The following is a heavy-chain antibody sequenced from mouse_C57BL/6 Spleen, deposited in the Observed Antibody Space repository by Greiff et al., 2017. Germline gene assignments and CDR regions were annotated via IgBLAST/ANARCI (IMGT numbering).Heavy chain of an antibody. CDR1: GFNIKDDY. CDR2: IDPENGDT. CDR3: ARRGITGYFDV. Sequence: VQLQQSGAELVRPGASVKLSCTASGFNIKDDYMHWVKQRPEQGLEWIGWIDPENGDTEYASKFQGKATITADTSSNTAYLQLSSLTSEDSAVYYCARRGITGYFDVWGTGTTVTVSS. V-gene: IGHV14-4*01. J-gene: IGHJ1*03.